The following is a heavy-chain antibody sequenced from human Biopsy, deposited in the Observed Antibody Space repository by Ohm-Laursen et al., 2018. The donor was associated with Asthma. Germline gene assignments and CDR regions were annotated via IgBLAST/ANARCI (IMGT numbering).Heavy chain of an antibody. CDR1: GGTFNTYV. Sequence: SSVKVSCKSPGGTFNTYVIGWVRQAPGQGLEWMGGINSVFGTTTYPQKLQDRVTITADDSTSTVYMELSSLRSDDTAVYYCARKAGSCISRTCYSLDFWGQGTLVTVSS. CDR3: ARKAGSCISRTCYSLDF. V-gene: IGHV1-69*01. J-gene: IGHJ4*02. D-gene: IGHD2-2*01. CDR2: INSVFGTT.